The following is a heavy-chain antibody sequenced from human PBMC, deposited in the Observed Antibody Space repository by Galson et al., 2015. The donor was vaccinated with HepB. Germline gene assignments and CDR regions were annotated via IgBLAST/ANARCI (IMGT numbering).Heavy chain of an antibody. V-gene: IGHV3-23*01. CDR2: ISGSGGST. J-gene: IGHJ6*03. Sequence: SLRLSCAASGFTFSSYAMSWVRQAPGKGLEWVSAISGSGGSTYYADSVKGRFTISRDNSKNTLYLQMNSLRAEDTAVYYCAKGDTIFDFDYYYYYYMDVWGKGTTVTVSS. CDR3: AKGDTIFDFDYYYYYYMDV. D-gene: IGHD3-3*01. CDR1: GFTFSSYA.